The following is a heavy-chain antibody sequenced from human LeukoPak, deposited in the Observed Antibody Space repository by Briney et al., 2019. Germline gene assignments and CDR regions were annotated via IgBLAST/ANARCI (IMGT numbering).Heavy chain of an antibody. CDR3: ASAGNPHYFDF. J-gene: IGHJ4*02. Sequence: TSETLSLTCTVSGVSISSHYWSWVRQSPGKRLEWIGNIYYTGSTNYNPSLHSPVAISIDTSKNQFSLTLNSVTAADAAVYYCASAGNPHYFDFWGQGPLVTVSS. CDR2: IYYTGST. V-gene: IGHV4-59*11. CDR1: GVSISSHY.